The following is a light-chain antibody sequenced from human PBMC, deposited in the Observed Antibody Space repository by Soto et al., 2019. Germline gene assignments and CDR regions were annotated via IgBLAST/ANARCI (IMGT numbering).Light chain of an antibody. CDR1: SSDVGGYNY. J-gene: IGLJ1*01. CDR3: SSYTTSSTYV. CDR2: EVS. Sequence: QSALTQPASVSGSPGQSITISCTGTSSDVGGYNYVSWYQQHPGKAPKLMIYEVSNRPSGVSSRFSGSQSGNTASLTISGLQAEDEADYYCSSYTTSSTYVLGTGTKLTFL. V-gene: IGLV2-14*01.